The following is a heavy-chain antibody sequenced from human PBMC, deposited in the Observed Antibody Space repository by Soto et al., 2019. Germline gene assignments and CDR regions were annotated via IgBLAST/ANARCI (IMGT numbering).Heavy chain of an antibody. CDR3: ASLGYCSSSSCYARYNWFDP. Sequence: SETLSLTCTVSGGSISSSSYYWGWIRQPPGKGLEWIGSIYYSGSTYYNPSLKSRVTISVDTSKNQFSLKLSSMTAADTAVYYCASLGYCSSSSCYARYNWFDPWGQGTLVTVSS. CDR1: GGSISSSSYY. V-gene: IGHV4-39*07. D-gene: IGHD2-2*01. CDR2: IYYSGST. J-gene: IGHJ5*02.